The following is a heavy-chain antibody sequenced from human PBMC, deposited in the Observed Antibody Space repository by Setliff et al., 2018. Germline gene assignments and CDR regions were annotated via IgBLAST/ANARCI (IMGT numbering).Heavy chain of an antibody. CDR2: INSDGSGT. J-gene: IGHJ3*02. CDR3: EGRAVADRGFDI. D-gene: IGHD6-19*01. Sequence: GGSLRLSCAASGFTFNTYWMHWVRQAPGKGLVWFSHINSDGSGTSYADSGKGRFTISRDNAKNTLSLQMNSLRAEDTAVYYCEGRAVADRGFDIWGRGTTVTVSS. V-gene: IGHV3-74*01. CDR1: GFTFNTYW.